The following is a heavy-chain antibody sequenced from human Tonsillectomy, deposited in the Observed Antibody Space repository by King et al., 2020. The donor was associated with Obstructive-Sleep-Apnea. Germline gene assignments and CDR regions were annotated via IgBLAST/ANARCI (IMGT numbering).Heavy chain of an antibody. CDR3: ARLEYTSSKRAFEY. CDR2: IRQEGSEK. V-gene: IGHV3-7*03. J-gene: IGHJ4*02. CDR1: GFTFSIYW. D-gene: IGHD6-6*01. Sequence: VQLVESGGGLVQPGGSLRLSCAASGFTFSIYWMSWVRQAPGKRLEWVANIRQEGSEKYYMDSVKGRFSISSDNAKNSLYLQMNSLRAEDTAVYYCARLEYTSSKRAFEYWGQGTLVTVSS.